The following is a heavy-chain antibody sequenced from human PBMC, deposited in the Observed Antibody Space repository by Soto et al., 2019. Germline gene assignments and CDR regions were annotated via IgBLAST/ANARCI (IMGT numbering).Heavy chain of an antibody. Sequence: QVQLVQSGAEVRKPGSSVKVSCKTSGGTFTRFAISWVRQAPGQGLEWMGGIIPIFGTANYGQQFQGRVTITADKSTSIADMELSSLRSEDTAVYYCARIVIVPAAIPPLAHGMDVWCQGTTVTVSS. CDR3: ARIVIVPAAIPPLAHGMDV. CDR1: GGTFTRFA. CDR2: IIPIFGTA. D-gene: IGHD2-2*01. V-gene: IGHV1-69*06. J-gene: IGHJ6*02.